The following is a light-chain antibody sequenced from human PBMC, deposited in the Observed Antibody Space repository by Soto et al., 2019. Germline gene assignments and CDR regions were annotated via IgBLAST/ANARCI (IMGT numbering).Light chain of an antibody. J-gene: IGLJ2*01. CDR1: GSDVGGYDY. CDR3: TSYAGNNNVL. Sequence: QSVLTQPPSASGSPGQSVTISCTGTGSDVGGYDYVSWYQQHPGKAPKLIIYEVSKRPSGVPDRLSGSKSGNTASLTVSGLQAEDEADYYCTSYAGNNNVLFGGGTKLTVL. V-gene: IGLV2-8*01. CDR2: EVS.